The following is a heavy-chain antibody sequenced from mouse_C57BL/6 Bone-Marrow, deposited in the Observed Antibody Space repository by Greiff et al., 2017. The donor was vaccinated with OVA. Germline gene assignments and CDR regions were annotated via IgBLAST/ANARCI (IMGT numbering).Heavy chain of an antibody. CDR1: GFTFSDYY. CDR3: ARRTAQAFAMDY. Sequence: EVQGVESGGGLVQPGGSLKLSCAASGFTFSDYYMYWVRQTPEKRLEWVAYISNGGGSTYYPDTVKGRFTISRDNAKNTLYLQMSRLKSEDTAMYYCARRTAQAFAMDYWGQGTSVTVSS. D-gene: IGHD3-2*02. V-gene: IGHV5-12*01. CDR2: ISNGGGST. J-gene: IGHJ4*01.